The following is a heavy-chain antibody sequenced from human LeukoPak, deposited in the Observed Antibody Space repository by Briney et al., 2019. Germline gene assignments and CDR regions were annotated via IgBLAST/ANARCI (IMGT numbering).Heavy chain of an antibody. J-gene: IGHJ5*02. D-gene: IGHD2-2*01. CDR2: TYYRSTWYN. CDR1: GDSVSSNSVT. CDR3: ARRLTQYDCFDP. V-gene: IGHV6-1*01. Sequence: SQTLSLTCAISGDSVSSNSVTWNWIRQSPSRGLEWLGRTYYRSTWYNDYAVSVRGRITVNPDTSKNQFSLHLNSVTPVDTAVYYCARRLTQYDCFDPWGQGILVTVSS.